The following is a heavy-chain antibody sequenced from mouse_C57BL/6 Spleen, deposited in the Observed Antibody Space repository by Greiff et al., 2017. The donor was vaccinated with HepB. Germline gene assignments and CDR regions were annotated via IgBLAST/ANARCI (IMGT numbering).Heavy chain of an antibody. CDR2: ISSGGSYT. CDR1: GFTFSSYG. V-gene: IGHV5-6*02. D-gene: IGHD1-1*01. CDR3: AREGGFGVTTVVVDYFDY. J-gene: IGHJ2*01. Sequence: EVKLVESGGDLVKPGGSLKLSCAASGFTFSSYGMSWVRQTPDKRLEWVATISSGGSYTYYPDSVKGRFTISRDNAKNTLYLQMSSLKSEDTAMYYCAREGGFGVTTVVVDYFDYWGQGTTLTVSS.